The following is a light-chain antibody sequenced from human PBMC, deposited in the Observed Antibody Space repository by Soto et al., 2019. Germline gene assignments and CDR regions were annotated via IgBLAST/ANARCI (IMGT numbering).Light chain of an antibody. CDR3: QQYGSSLLFT. CDR1: QSVSSSY. J-gene: IGKJ3*01. Sequence: EIVLTQSPGTLSLSPGERATLSCRASQSVSSSYLAWYQQKPGQAPRLLIYSAPSRATGIPDRFSGSGSGTDFTLTISRLEPEDFAVYYCQQYGSSLLFTFGPGTKVDIK. CDR2: SAP. V-gene: IGKV3-20*01.